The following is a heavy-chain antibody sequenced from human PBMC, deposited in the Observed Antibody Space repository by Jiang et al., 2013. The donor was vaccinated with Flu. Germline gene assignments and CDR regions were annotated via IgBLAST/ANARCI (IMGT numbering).Heavy chain of an antibody. D-gene: IGHD3-10*01. CDR2: ISSSSSYI. CDR1: GFTFSSYS. V-gene: IGHV3-21*01. Sequence: RLSCAASGFTFSSYSMNWVRQAPGKGLEWVSSISSSSSYIYYADSVKGRFTISRDNAKNSLYLQMNSLRAEDTAVYYCARSDYYGSGSSSFDPWGQGTLVTVSS. J-gene: IGHJ5*02. CDR3: ARSDYYGSGSSSFDP.